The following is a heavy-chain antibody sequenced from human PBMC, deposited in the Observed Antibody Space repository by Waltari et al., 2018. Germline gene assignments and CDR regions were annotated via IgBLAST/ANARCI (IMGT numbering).Heavy chain of an antibody. Sequence: EVQLVKSGGGLVQPGRSLRLSCTASGFTFGDYAMSWFRQAPGKGLEWVGFIRSKAYGGTTEYAASVKGRFTISRDDSKSIAYLQMNSLKTEDTAVYYCTRGRMHSTVRSGSFDYWGQGTLVTVSS. CDR3: TRGRMHSTVRSGSFDY. CDR1: GFTFGDYA. CDR2: IRSKAYGGTT. J-gene: IGHJ4*02. D-gene: IGHD4-4*01. V-gene: IGHV3-49*03.